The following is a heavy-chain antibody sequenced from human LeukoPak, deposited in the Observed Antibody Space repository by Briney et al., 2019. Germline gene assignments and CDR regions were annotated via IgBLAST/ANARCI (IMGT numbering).Heavy chain of an antibody. CDR1: GFTFSSYS. CDR3: ASHLGGNSGY. Sequence: GGSLRLSCAASGFTFSSYSMNWVRQAPGKGLEWVSLISSSTSYIYYADSVKGRFTISRDNAKNSLYLQMNSLRGEDTAVYYCASHLGGNSGYWGQGTLVTVSS. D-gene: IGHD4-23*01. J-gene: IGHJ4*02. CDR2: ISSSTSYI. V-gene: IGHV3-21*01.